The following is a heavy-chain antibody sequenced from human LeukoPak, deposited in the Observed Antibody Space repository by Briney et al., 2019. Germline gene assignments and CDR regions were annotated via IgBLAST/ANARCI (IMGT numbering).Heavy chain of an antibody. CDR1: GFTFSSYA. D-gene: IGHD5-18*01. Sequence: GGSLRLSCAASGFTFSSYAMSWVRQAPGKGLEWVSAISGSGGSTYYADSVKGRFTISRDNSKNTLYLQMNSLRAGDTAVYYCAKSSGYSYGLYYYYGMDVWGQGTTVTVSS. CDR2: ISGSGGST. V-gene: IGHV3-23*01. CDR3: AKSSGYSYGLYYYYGMDV. J-gene: IGHJ6*02.